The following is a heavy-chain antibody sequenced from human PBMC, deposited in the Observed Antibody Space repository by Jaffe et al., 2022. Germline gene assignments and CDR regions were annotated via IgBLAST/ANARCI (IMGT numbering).Heavy chain of an antibody. CDR3: ARHESSSSWPYYYYYMDV. V-gene: IGHV4-38-2*01. Sequence: QVQLQESGPGLVKPSETLSLTCAVSGYSISSGYYWGWIRQPPGKGLEWIGSIYHSGSTYYNPSLKSRVTISVDTSKNQFSLKLSSVTAADTAVYYCARHESSSSWPYYYYYMDVWGKGTTVTVSS. D-gene: IGHD6-13*01. CDR2: IYHSGST. CDR1: GYSISSGYY. J-gene: IGHJ6*03.